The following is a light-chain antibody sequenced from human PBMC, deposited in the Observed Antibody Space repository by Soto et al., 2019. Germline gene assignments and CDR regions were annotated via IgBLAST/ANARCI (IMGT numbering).Light chain of an antibody. Sequence: QSALTQPASVSGSPGQSITISCTGTSSDVGSYNFVSCYQQQPGRAPKFMIYEVNNRPSGVSNRFSVSKSGNTASLTISGLQAEGEADYYCCSYAGSRAYVFGTGTKVTVL. CDR3: CSYAGSRAYV. V-gene: IGLV2-23*02. J-gene: IGLJ1*01. CDR1: SSDVGSYNF. CDR2: EVN.